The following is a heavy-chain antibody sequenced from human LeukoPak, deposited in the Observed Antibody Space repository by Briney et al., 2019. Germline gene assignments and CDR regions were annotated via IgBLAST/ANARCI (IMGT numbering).Heavy chain of an antibody. V-gene: IGHV4-39*01. Sequence: SETLSLTCSVSGDSIGSSSYYWGWIRQPPGKGLEWIGSIYYSGRTYYNPTLKTRVTIAVDTSKNQFSLKLNSVTAADTSVYYCARLAPGYCSSTNCYAFDYWGRGALVTVSS. D-gene: IGHD2-2*01. CDR2: IYYSGRT. CDR3: ARLAPGYCSSTNCYAFDY. J-gene: IGHJ4*02. CDR1: GDSIGSSSYY.